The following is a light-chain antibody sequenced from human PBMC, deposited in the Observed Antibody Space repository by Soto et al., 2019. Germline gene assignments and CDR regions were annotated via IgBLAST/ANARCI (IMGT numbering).Light chain of an antibody. V-gene: IGKV3-20*01. CDR2: GAS. CDR1: QSVSSSY. J-gene: IGKJ2*01. Sequence: EIVLTQSPGTLSLSPGERATLSCRASQSVSSSYVAWYQQKPGQAPRLLIYGASSRATGIPDRFSGSGSGTDFTLSISRLEPEDFAVYYCQQYDISLYTLGQGTKLEIK. CDR3: QQYDISLYT.